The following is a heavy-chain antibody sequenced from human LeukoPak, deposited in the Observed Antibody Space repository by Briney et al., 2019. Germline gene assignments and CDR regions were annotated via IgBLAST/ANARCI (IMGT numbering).Heavy chain of an antibody. CDR1: GFTFNSYW. V-gene: IGHV3-74*01. Sequence: GGSLRLSCAASGFTFNSYWMHWVRPAPGKGLVGVSRINSDGSGTSDADFVKGRFTISRDNSKNTLYLQMNSLRAEDTAMYYCARDRLTNDAFDIWGQGTMVTVSS. D-gene: IGHD2-8*01. J-gene: IGHJ3*02. CDR2: INSDGSGT. CDR3: ARDRLTNDAFDI.